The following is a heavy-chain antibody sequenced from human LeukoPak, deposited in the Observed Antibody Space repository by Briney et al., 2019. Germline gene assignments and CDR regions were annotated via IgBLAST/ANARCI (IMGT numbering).Heavy chain of an antibody. CDR2: INHSGST. Sequence: SETLSLTYAVYGGSFSGYYWSWIRQPPGKGLEWIGEINHSGSTNYNPSLKSRVTISVDTSKNQFSLKLSSVTAADTAVYYCARSRYCSSTSCRYYYYGMDVWGQGTTVTVSS. CDR1: GGSFSGYY. V-gene: IGHV4-34*01. D-gene: IGHD2-2*01. J-gene: IGHJ6*02. CDR3: ARSRYCSSTSCRYYYYGMDV.